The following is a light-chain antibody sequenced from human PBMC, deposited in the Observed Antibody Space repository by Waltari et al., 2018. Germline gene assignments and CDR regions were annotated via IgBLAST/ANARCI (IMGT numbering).Light chain of an antibody. CDR1: QSVTSNY. J-gene: IGKJ4*01. CDR3: QQYGSSPLT. Sequence: EIVLTQSPGTLSLSPGESATLSCRARQSVTSNYLAWYQQKPGQAPRLLMYGASSRATGIPERFSGSGSGTDFTLTISRLEPEDFAVYFCQQYGSSPLTFGGGTKVEIE. V-gene: IGKV3-20*01. CDR2: GAS.